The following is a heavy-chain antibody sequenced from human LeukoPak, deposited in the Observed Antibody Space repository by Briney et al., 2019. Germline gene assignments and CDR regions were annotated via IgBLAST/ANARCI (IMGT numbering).Heavy chain of an antibody. Sequence: EASMKVSFKASGYTFTDYYIHLVGQAPGQGGEWMGWINPKDGGTRYAQNFQGRGTMTRDTPISTAYMDLSRLTSDDTAVYYCATHGSGSYFAFHLWGQGTTVTVSS. D-gene: IGHD3-10*01. J-gene: IGHJ3*01. CDR2: INPKDGGT. V-gene: IGHV1-2*02. CDR1: GYTFTDYY. CDR3: ATHGSGSYFAFHL.